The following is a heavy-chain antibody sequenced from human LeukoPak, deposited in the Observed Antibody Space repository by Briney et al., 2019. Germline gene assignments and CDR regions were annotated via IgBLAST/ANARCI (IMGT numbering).Heavy chain of an antibody. Sequence: PSETLSLTCSVSGGSISSATYYWGWIRQPPGKGLEWLATIYHSGTTYYNPSLKSRVTISVDTSKSQFSLRLRSATAADTAVYYCARLKWELLESHFDYWGQGSLVTVSS. CDR2: IYHSGTT. V-gene: IGHV4-39*01. CDR3: ARLKWELLESHFDY. CDR1: GGSISSATYY. D-gene: IGHD1-26*01. J-gene: IGHJ4*02.